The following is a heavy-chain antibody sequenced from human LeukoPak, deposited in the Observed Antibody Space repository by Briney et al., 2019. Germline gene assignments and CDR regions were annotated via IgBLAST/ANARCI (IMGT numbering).Heavy chain of an antibody. CDR3: AKDQRWESPHYLDS. D-gene: IGHD1-26*01. CDR1: GFMFSTYG. CDR2: MSYDEKNE. V-gene: IGHV3-30*18. J-gene: IGHJ4*02. Sequence: GRSLRLSCAASGFMFSTYGMHWVRQAPGKGLEWVAVMSYDEKNESYADSVKGRFTISRDNPKNTLYLQMNSLRDEDTAVYYCAKDQRWESPHYLDSWGQGTLVTVSS.